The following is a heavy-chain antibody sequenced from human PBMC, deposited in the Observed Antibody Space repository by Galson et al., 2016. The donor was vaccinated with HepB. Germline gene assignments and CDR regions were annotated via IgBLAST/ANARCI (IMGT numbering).Heavy chain of an antibody. Sequence: SLRLSCAASGFIFSSYWMHWVRQVPGKGLVWVSRINSDGSSTSYADSVKGRFTISRDNAKNTLYLQMNSLRAEDTAVYYCARGHDANSFILDYWGQGTLVTVSS. D-gene: IGHD3-3*02. J-gene: IGHJ4*02. CDR2: INSDGSST. CDR1: GFIFSSYW. CDR3: ARGHDANSFILDY. V-gene: IGHV3-74*01.